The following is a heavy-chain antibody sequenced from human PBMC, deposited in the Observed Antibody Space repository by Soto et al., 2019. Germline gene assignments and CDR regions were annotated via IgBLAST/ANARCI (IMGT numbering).Heavy chain of an antibody. CDR2: IWHDGSKK. Sequence: HPGGSLRLSCTASGFIFRDYGMQWVRQAPGKGLEWLAFIWHDGSKKYYADSLKGRLTISRDNSKNTMYLQMSSPTVEDTAVYYCASQAFDYWGQGTLVTVSS. J-gene: IGHJ4*02. V-gene: IGHV3-33*01. CDR1: GFIFRDYG. CDR3: ASQAFDY.